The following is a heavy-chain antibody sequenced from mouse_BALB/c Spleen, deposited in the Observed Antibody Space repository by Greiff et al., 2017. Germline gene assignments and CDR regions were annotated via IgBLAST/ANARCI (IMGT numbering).Heavy chain of an antibody. Sequence: EVQRVESGGGLVQPGGSRKLSCAASGFTFSSFGMHWVRQAPEKGLEWVAYISSGSSTIYYADTVKGRFTISRDNPKNTLFLQMTSLRSEDTAMYYCARNYGNYVAPMDYWGQGTSVTVSS. CDR3: ARNYGNYVAPMDY. D-gene: IGHD2-1*01. CDR2: ISSGSSTI. V-gene: IGHV5-17*02. CDR1: GFTFSSFG. J-gene: IGHJ4*01.